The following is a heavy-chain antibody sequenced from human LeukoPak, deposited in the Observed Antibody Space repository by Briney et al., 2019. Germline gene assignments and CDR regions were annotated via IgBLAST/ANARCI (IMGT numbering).Heavy chain of an antibody. V-gene: IGHV3-21*01. Sequence: GGSLRLSCAASGFTFSSYSMNWVRQAPGKGLEWVSSISSSSSYIYYADSVKGRFTISRDNAKNSLYLQMNSLRAEDTAVYYCARAPMVRANVVDYWGQGTLVTVSS. CDR2: ISSSSSYI. CDR3: ARAPMVRANVVDY. CDR1: GFTFSSYS. D-gene: IGHD4/OR15-4a*01. J-gene: IGHJ4*02.